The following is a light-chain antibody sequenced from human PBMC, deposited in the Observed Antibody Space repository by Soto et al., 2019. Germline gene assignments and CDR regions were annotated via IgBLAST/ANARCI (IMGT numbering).Light chain of an antibody. CDR3: QQSYSTART. CDR1: QSISSY. CDR2: AAS. J-gene: IGKJ1*01. V-gene: IGKV1-39*01. Sequence: DIQMTQSPSSLSASVGDRVTITCRASQSISSYLNWYQQKPGKAPKLLIYAASSLQSGVPSRFSGSGSGTDFTITISSLQPEDFETYYCQQSYSTARTFGQGTKVEIK.